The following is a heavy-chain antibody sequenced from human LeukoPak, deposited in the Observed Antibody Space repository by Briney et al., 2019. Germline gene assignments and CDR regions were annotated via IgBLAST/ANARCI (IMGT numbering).Heavy chain of an antibody. J-gene: IGHJ4*02. Sequence: GGSLRLSCAASGFTFSSYWMHWVRQAPGKGLVWVSRINSDGSSTSYADSVKGRFTISRDNAKNTLYLQMNSLRAEDTAVYYCARILGYIVVVPAAHFDYWGQGTLVTVSS. CDR1: GFTFSSYW. V-gene: IGHV3-74*01. CDR2: INSDGSST. CDR3: ARILGYIVVVPAAHFDY. D-gene: IGHD2-2*01.